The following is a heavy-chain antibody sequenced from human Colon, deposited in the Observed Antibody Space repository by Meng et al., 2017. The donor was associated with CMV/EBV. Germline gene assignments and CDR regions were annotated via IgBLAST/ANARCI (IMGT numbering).Heavy chain of an antibody. Sequence: TSHWIGWVRQMPGKGLEWMGIIYPGDSDTRYSPSFQGQVTISADKSISTAYLQWSSLKASDTAIYYCARQSPNYYDSTGYYYNWFDPWGQGTLVTVSS. D-gene: IGHD3-22*01. CDR2: IYPGDSDT. J-gene: IGHJ5*02. CDR3: ARQSPNYYDSTGYYYNWFDP. V-gene: IGHV5-51*01. CDR1: TSHW.